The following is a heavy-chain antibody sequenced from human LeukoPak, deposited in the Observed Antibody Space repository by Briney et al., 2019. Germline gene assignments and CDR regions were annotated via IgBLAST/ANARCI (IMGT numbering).Heavy chain of an antibody. CDR2: ISSSSSYI. J-gene: IGHJ3*02. CDR3: ARNSGSYSAEDAFDI. V-gene: IGHV3-21*01. CDR1: GFTFSSYS. D-gene: IGHD1-26*01. Sequence: GGPLRLSCAASGFTFSSYSMNWVRQAPGKGLEWVSSISSSSSYIYYADSVKGRFTISRDNAKNSLYLQMNSLRAEDTAVYYCARNSGSYSAEDAFDIWGQGTMVTVSS.